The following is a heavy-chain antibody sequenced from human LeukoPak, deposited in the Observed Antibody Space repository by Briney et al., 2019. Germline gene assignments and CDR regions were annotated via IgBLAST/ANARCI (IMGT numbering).Heavy chain of an antibody. CDR2: ISGSGGST. CDR1: GFTFSSYA. CDR3: AKVSDPNYYYDSSGYGGLDY. J-gene: IGHJ4*02. V-gene: IGHV3-23*01. D-gene: IGHD3-22*01. Sequence: PGRSLRLSCAASGFTFSSYAMSWVRQAPGKGLEWVSAISGSGGSTYYADSVKGRFTISRDNSKNTLYLQMNSLRAEDTAVYYCAKVSDPNYYYDSSGYGGLDYWGQGTLVTVSS.